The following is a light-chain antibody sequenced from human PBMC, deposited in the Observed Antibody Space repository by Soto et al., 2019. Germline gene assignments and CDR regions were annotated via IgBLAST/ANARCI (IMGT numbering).Light chain of an antibody. V-gene: IGKV3-20*01. CDR1: QSVSSGY. CDR2: GAS. J-gene: IGKJ1*01. CDR3: QQYGGSPTWT. Sequence: EIVLTQSPGTLSLSPGERATLSCRASQSVSSGYLAWYQQKPGQAPRLLIYGASSRATGIPDRFIGSGSGTVFTLAISRLEPEDFAVYYCQQYGGSPTWTFGQGTKVEIK.